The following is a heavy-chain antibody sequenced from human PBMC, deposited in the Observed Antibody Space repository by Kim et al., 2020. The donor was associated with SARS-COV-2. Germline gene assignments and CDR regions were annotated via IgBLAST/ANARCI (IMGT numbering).Heavy chain of an antibody. CDR3: AGIQWLGAFDI. CDR2: ISYDGSNK. CDR1: GFTFSSYG. V-gene: IGHV3-30*03. D-gene: IGHD6-19*01. Sequence: GGSLRLSCAASGFTFSSYGMHWVRQAPGKGLEWVAVISYDGSNKYYADSVKGRFTISRDNSKNTLYLQMNSLRVEDTAVYYCAGIQWLGAFDIWGQGTMVTVSS. J-gene: IGHJ3*02.